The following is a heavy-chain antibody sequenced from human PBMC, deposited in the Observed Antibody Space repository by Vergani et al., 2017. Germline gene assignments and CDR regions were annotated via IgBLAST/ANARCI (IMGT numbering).Heavy chain of an antibody. CDR3: ARENYYDSSGYES. D-gene: IGHD3-22*01. J-gene: IGHJ5*02. V-gene: IGHV3-53*01. Sequence: SCAASGFTVSSNYMSWVRQAPGKGLEWVSVIYSGGSTYYADSVKGRFTISRDNSKNTLYLQMNSLRAEDTAVYYCARENYYDSSGYESWGQGTLVTVSS. CDR2: IYSGGST. CDR1: GFTVSSNY.